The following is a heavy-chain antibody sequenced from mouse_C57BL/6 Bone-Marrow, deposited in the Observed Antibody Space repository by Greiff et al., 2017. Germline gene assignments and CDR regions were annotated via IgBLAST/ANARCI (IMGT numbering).Heavy chain of an antibody. Sequence: EVPLQPSGAELVRPGASVKLSCTASGFNIKDDYMHWVKQRPEQGLEWIGWIDPENGDTEYASKFQGKATITADTSSNTAYLQLSSLTSEDTAVYYCTLGNFDYWGQGTTLTVSS. CDR1: GFNIKDDY. V-gene: IGHV14-4*01. CDR3: TLGNFDY. J-gene: IGHJ2*01. CDR2: IDPENGDT.